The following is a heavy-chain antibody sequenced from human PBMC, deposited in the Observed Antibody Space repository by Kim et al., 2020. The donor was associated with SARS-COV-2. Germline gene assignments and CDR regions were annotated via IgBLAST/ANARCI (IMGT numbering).Heavy chain of an antibody. V-gene: IGHV3-74*01. CDR3: VTDRGSGSFDP. J-gene: IGHJ5*02. CDR1: TSTFLTDW. CDR2: IKSHGSDGDYT. Sequence: GGSLRLSCTASTSTFLTDWMHWVRQVPGKGLVWVSRIKSHGSDGDYTIYADSVKGRFTIARDNAKKMVYLQMNSLRVEDSAVYYCVTDRGSGSFDPWGQGTLVTVSS. D-gene: IGHD3-10*01.